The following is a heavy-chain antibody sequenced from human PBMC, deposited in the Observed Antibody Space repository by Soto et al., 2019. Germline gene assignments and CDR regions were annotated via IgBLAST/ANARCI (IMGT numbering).Heavy chain of an antibody. J-gene: IGHJ4*02. CDR3: ARGGHIAVVTDSFAS. CDR2: IHPSGGGS. CDR1: GYPFNTYY. V-gene: IGHV1-46*02. D-gene: IGHD2-21*02. Sequence: QVQLVQSGAEVQKPGASVKVSCKSSGYPFNTYYLHWVRQAPGQGLEWMGMIHPSGGGSTYSQKYLGRVTMTMDSSTSTVCIELTSLRSADTAVYYCARGGHIAVVTDSFASWGQGTLVTVSS.